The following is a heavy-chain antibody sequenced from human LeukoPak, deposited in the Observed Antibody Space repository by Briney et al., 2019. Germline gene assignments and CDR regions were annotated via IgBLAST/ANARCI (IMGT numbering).Heavy chain of an antibody. CDR1: GYTFTSYA. Sequence: ASVKVSCKASGYTFTSYAMNWVRQAPGQGLEWMGWINTNTGNPTYAQGFTGRFVFSLDTSVSTAYLQISSLKAEDTAVYYCAREAVVVPAAIEAWFDPLGSGNPGHRLL. CDR3: AREAVVVPAAIEAWFDP. D-gene: IGHD2-2*01. CDR2: INTNTGNP. J-gene: IGHJ5*02. V-gene: IGHV7-4-1*02.